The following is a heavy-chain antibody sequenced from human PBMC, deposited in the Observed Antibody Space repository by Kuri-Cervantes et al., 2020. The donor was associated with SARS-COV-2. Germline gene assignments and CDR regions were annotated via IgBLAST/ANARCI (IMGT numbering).Heavy chain of an antibody. CDR2: LNPNTGGT. CDR3: ARGEAARGLRVVFKWRGAGPLHF. J-gene: IGHJ4*02. Sequence: ASVKVSCKASGYALTDYYIHWVRQAPGQGLEWMGWLNPNTGGTNYAQKFQGWVTMTRDTSPTTAYMELTRLTSDDSAVYFCARGEAARGLRVVFKWRGAGPLHFWGQGTLVTVSS. D-gene: IGHD3-10*01. V-gene: IGHV1-2*04. CDR1: GYALTDYY.